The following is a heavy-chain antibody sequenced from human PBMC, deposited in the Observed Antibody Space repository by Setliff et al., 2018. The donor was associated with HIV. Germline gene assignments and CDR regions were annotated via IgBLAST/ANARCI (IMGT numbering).Heavy chain of an antibody. D-gene: IGHD6-13*01. CDR2: IKQDGSQK. J-gene: IGHJ4*02. CDR3: VRGSRAGIAAVGWGYYFDY. V-gene: IGHV3-7*03. CDR1: GFTFSSSW. Sequence: GGSLRLSCAASGFTFSSSWMNWVRQAPGKGLEWVANIKQDGSQKYYVDSVKGRFTISRDNARNSLYLQMNSLRAEDTAVYYCVRGSRAGIAAVGWGYYFDYWGQGVLVTVSS.